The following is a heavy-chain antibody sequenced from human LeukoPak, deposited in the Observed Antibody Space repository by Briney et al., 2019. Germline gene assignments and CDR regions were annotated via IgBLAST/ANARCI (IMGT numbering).Heavy chain of an antibody. V-gene: IGHV3-9*01. J-gene: IGHJ5*02. Sequence: PGRSLRLSCAASGFTFDDYAMHWVPQARGKGLEWVSGISWNSGSIGYADSVKGRFTISRDNAKNSLYLQMNSLRAEDTALYYCAKGGAGSWFDPWGQGTLVTVSS. CDR3: AKGGAGSWFDP. CDR2: ISWNSGSI. D-gene: IGHD6-13*01. CDR1: GFTFDDYA.